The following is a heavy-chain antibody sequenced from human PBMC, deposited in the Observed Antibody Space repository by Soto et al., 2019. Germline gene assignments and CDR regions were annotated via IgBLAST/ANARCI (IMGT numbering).Heavy chain of an antibody. CDR1: GFTFSSYG. V-gene: IGHV3-30*18. CDR3: AKEGGLSGSYYISSSYYFDY. Sequence: QVQLVESGGGVVQPGRSLRLSCVASGFTFSSYGMHWVRQAPGKGLGWVAIISYDGSNTYYADSVKGRFTISRDNSKNTLYLHMNSLRAEDTSVYYCAKEGGLSGSYYISSSYYFDYWGQGTLGTVSS. J-gene: IGHJ4*02. CDR2: ISYDGSNT. D-gene: IGHD1-26*01.